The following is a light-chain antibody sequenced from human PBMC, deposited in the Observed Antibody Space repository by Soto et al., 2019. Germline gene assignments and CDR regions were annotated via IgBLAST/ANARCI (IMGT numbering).Light chain of an antibody. CDR2: DVS. CDR3: SSFTSRHTYV. V-gene: IGLV2-14*01. CDR1: SSDIGGYNY. J-gene: IGLJ1*01. Sequence: QSALTQPASVSGSPGQSTTISCTGTSSDIGGYNYVSWYQQLPGEAPKLIIYDVSDRPSVVSTRFSGSKSGNTASLTISGLQAEDEGDYYCSSFTSRHTYVFGTGTKVTVL.